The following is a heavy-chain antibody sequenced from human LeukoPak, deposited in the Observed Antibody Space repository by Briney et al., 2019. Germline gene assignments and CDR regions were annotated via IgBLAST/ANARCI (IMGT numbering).Heavy chain of an antibody. CDR1: GGSISSGSYY. D-gene: IGHD3-9*01. V-gene: IGHV4-61*02. CDR2: IYTSGST. CDR3: ARGARTVLRYFDWLPNYYYYYMDV. J-gene: IGHJ6*03. Sequence: SETLSLTCTVSGGSISSGSYYWSWIRQPAGKGLEWIGRIYTSGSTNYNPSLKSRVTISVDTSKNQFSLKLSSVTAADTAVYYCARGARTVLRYFDWLPNYYYYYMDVWGKGTTVTISS.